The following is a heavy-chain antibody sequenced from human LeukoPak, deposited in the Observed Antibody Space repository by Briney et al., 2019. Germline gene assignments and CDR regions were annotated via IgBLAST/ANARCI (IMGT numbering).Heavy chain of an antibody. CDR2: IYPDDSET. Sequence: GESLKISCKGSGYSFASYWIGWVRQMPGKGLEWMGIIYPDDSETRYSPSFQGQVTISADKSISTAYLQWSSLKASDTAIYYCARHSGNYFDYWGQGTLVAVSS. J-gene: IGHJ4*02. CDR1: GYSFASYW. D-gene: IGHD1-26*01. V-gene: IGHV5-51*01. CDR3: ARHSGNYFDY.